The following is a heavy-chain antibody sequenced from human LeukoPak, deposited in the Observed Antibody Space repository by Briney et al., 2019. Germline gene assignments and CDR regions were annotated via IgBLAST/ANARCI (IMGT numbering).Heavy chain of an antibody. CDR2: ISGSGGST. V-gene: IGHV3-23*01. D-gene: IGHD6-13*01. CDR1: GFTFSSYA. CDR3: ARLLRGIAAPRDAFDI. Sequence: GGSLRLSCAASGFTFSSYAMSWVRQAPGKGLEWVSAISGSGGSTYYADSVKGRFTISRDNSKNTLYLQMNSLRAEDTAVYYCARLLRGIAAPRDAFDIWGQGTMVTVSS. J-gene: IGHJ3*02.